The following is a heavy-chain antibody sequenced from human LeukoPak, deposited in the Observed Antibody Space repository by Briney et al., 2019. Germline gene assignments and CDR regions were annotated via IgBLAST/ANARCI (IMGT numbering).Heavy chain of an antibody. CDR3: TRTTVTMADWFDP. J-gene: IGHJ5*02. Sequence: GGSLKLSCAASGFTFSGSAMHWVRQASGKGLEWVGRIRTKGKSYATEYAASVKGGFIISRDDLKNTAYLQMNSLKIEDTAVYYCTRTTVTMADWFDPWGQGTLVTVSS. CDR1: GFTFSGSA. V-gene: IGHV3-73*01. CDR2: IRTKGKSYAT. D-gene: IGHD4-17*01.